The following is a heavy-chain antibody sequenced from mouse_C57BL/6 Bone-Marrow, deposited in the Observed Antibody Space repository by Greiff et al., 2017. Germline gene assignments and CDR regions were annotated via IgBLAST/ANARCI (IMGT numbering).Heavy chain of an antibody. CDR1: GYSFTDYN. D-gene: IGHD2-3*01. J-gene: IGHJ3*01. CDR2: INPNYGTT. CDR3: ARDDGYYVAY. Sequence: VQLQQSGPELVKPGASVKISCKASGYSFTDYNRNWVKQSNGKSLEWIGVINPNYGTTSYNQKFKGTATLTVDQSSSTAYMQLNSLQSEDYAVDFCARDDGYYVAYWGQGTLVTGSA. V-gene: IGHV1-39*01.